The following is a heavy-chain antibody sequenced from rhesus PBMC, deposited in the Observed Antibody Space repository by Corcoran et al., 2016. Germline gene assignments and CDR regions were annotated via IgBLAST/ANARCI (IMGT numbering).Heavy chain of an antibody. CDR2: IRWNSGTI. J-gene: IGHJ4*01. CDR1: GFTFDDYA. D-gene: IGHD2-2*01. V-gene: IGHV3-134*01. CDR3: TRSPYLLSTFDY. Sequence: EVQLVESGGGLVQPGGSLRLSCAASGFTFDDYAMSWVRQAPGKGLEGVSRIRWNSGTIYYADSVKGRVTISRDNAKNSLFLQMDRLRAEDTAVYYCTRSPYLLSTFDYWGQGVLVTVSS.